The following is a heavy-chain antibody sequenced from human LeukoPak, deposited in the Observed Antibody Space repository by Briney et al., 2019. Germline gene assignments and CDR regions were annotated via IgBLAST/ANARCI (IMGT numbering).Heavy chain of an antibody. Sequence: GESLKISCKGSGYSFTSYWIGWVRQMPGKGLEWMGTIYPGDSDTRYSPSFPGQVTISAAKSIRTAYLQWSSLKASDTAMYYCARYYYGSGSYLDPYYYYYGMDVWGQGTTVTVSS. J-gene: IGHJ6*02. CDR1: GYSFTSYW. D-gene: IGHD3-10*01. V-gene: IGHV5-51*01. CDR3: ARYYYGSGSYLDPYYYYYGMDV. CDR2: IYPGDSDT.